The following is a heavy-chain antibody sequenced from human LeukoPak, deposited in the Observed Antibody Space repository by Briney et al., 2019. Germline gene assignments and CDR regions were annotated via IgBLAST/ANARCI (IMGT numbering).Heavy chain of an antibody. CDR2: IIPILGIA. D-gene: IGHD3-16*02. CDR3: ARDDDYDYVWGSYPQGRRYYFDY. J-gene: IGHJ4*02. Sequence: SVKVSCKASGYTFSSYAISWVRQAPGQGLEWMGRIIPILGIANYAQKFQGRVTITADKSTSTAFMELSSLRSEDTAVYYCARDDDYDYVWGSYPQGRRYYFDYWGQGTLVTVSS. V-gene: IGHV1-69*04. CDR1: GYTFSSYA.